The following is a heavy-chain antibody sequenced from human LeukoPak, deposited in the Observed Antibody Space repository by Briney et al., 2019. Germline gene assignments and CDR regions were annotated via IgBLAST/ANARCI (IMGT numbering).Heavy chain of an antibody. CDR3: AKDPGYCSGGSCYDANWFDP. D-gene: IGHD2-15*01. Sequence: GGSLRLSCAASGFTFSSYGMHRVRQAPGKGLEWVAVISYDGSNKYYADSVKGRFTISRDNSRNTLYLQMNSLRAEDTAVYYCAKDPGYCSGGSCYDANWFDPWGQGTLVTVSS. V-gene: IGHV3-30*18. CDR1: GFTFSSYG. J-gene: IGHJ5*02. CDR2: ISYDGSNK.